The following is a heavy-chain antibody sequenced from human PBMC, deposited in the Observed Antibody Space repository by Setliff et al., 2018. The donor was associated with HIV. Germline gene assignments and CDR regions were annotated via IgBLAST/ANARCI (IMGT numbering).Heavy chain of an antibody. CDR3: VRDGDHYDFDY. CDR2: IYKDGRST. CDR1: GFTFSNYW. J-gene: IGHJ4*02. D-gene: IGHD3-16*01. Sequence: VGSLRLSCAASGFTFSNYWMHWVRQTPGKGLDWVSRIYKDGRSTSYPDSVKGRFTISRDNARDTLFLQMNSLRVEDTAVYYCVRDGDHYDFDYWGQGTLVTVSS. V-gene: IGHV3-74*01.